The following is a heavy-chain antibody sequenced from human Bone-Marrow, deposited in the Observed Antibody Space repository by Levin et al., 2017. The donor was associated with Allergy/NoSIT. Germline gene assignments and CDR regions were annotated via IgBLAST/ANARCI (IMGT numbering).Heavy chain of an antibody. CDR3: AKETDSTGYYGFDS. D-gene: IGHD3-22*01. CDR2: INYLGST. Sequence: SQTLSLTCTVSGGSTHSYFWNWIRQSPGKGLEWIGYINYLGSTNYNPSLQSRVSILRGTSKNQFSLKLSSVTAADTAVYFCAKETDSTGYYGFDSWGQGTLVTVSS. J-gene: IGHJ4*02. V-gene: IGHV4-59*01. CDR1: GGSTHSYF.